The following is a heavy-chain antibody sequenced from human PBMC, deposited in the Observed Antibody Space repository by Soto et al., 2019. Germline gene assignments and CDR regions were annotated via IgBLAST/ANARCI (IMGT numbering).Heavy chain of an antibody. Sequence: GASVKVSCKASGYTFTGYYMHWVRQAPGQGLEWMGWINPNSGGTNYAQKFQGWVTMTRDTSISTAYMEVSRLTSDDTAVYYCARDLRPYCSRGGCYSNYYYYGMDVWGQGTTVTVSS. CDR2: INPNSGGT. CDR1: GYTFTGYY. V-gene: IGHV1-2*04. J-gene: IGHJ6*02. CDR3: ARDLRPYCSRGGCYSNYYYYGMDV. D-gene: IGHD2-15*01.